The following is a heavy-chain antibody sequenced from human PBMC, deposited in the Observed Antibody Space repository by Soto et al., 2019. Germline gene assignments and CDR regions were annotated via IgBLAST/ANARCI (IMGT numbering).Heavy chain of an antibody. CDR3: PRGEQYSGRIFDY. Sequence: SQTLSLTCAITGDSVSSNIAGWSWVRQSPSRGLEWLGRTYYRSKWYYEYAVSVRGRITINPDTSKNQYSLQLNSVTPEDTAVYFCPRGEQYSGRIFDYWGQGTLVTVSS. CDR1: GDSVSSNIAG. V-gene: IGHV6-1*01. D-gene: IGHD1-26*01. J-gene: IGHJ4*01. CDR2: TYYRSKWYY.